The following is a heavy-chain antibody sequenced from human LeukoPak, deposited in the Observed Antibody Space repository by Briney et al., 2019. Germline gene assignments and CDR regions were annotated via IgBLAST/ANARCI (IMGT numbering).Heavy chain of an antibody. D-gene: IGHD6-19*01. CDR2: IYYSGST. J-gene: IGHJ4*02. V-gene: IGHV4-39*07. CDR3: ARRHRRVAGTVGGIDY. Sequence: SETLSLTCTVSGGSISSSSYYWGWIRQPPGKGLEWIGSIYYSGSTYYNPSLKSRVTISVDTSKNQFSLKLSSVTAADTAVYYCARRHRRVAGTVGGIDYWGQGTLVTVSS. CDR1: GGSISSSSYY.